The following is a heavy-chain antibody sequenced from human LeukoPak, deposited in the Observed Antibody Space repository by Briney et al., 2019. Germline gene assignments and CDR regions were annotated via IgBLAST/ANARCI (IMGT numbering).Heavy chain of an antibody. V-gene: IGHV4-59*01. J-gene: IGHJ4*02. CDR3: ARAQSISSFYFDY. CDR2: LYSSVTN. CDR1: GVTIITYY. D-gene: IGHD6-6*01. Sequence: SETLSLTCSVSGVTIITYYWSWLRQPPGKGLEWLGYLYSSVTNNYNPSLRRRLTTPEDTSKNQCSLKLNSVTAADTAFYYCARAQSISSFYFDYWGQGILVAVSS.